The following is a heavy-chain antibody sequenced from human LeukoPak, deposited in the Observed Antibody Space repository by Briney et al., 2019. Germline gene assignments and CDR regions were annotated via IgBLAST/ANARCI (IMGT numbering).Heavy chain of an antibody. CDR3: AKNWADYSFDY. J-gene: IGHJ4*02. D-gene: IGHD4-11*01. CDR1: GFSFSRSG. CDR2: MSYDGNKK. Sequence: PGGSLRLSCAASGFSFSRSGMHWVRQAPGKGLEWVAVMSYDGNKKYYADSVTGRFTISRDNSKNTLYLQMNSLRAEGAAVYYCAKNWADYSFDYWGQGTLVTVSS. V-gene: IGHV3-30*18.